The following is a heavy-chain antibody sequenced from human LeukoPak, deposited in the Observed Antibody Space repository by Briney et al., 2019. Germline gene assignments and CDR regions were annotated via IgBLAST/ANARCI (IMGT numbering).Heavy chain of an antibody. CDR1: GFTFSSYA. CDR2: ISGSGGNT. D-gene: IGHD3-9*01. CDR3: AKDILTGPHYFDY. V-gene: IGHV3-23*01. J-gene: IGHJ4*02. Sequence: PGGSLRLSCAASGFTFSSYAMSWVRQAPGKGLEWVSAISGSGGNTYYADSVKGRFTISRDNSKKTLYLQMNSLRAEDTAVNYCAKDILTGPHYFDYWGQGTLVTVSS.